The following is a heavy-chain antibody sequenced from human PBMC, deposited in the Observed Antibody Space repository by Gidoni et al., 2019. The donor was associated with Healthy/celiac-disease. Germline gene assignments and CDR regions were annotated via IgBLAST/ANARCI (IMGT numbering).Heavy chain of an antibody. J-gene: IGHJ4*02. CDR1: GFTFRRYS. CDR3: ARGNVSVAARNRFDY. V-gene: IGHV3-21*01. CDR2: ISSSSSYI. D-gene: IGHD6-6*01. Sequence: DVQLVESGGGLVKPGGSLRLSCAASGFTFRRYSMNWVCQAPGKGLEWVSSISSSSSYIYYADSGKGRFTISRDNAKNSLYLQMNSLRAEDTAVYYCARGNVSVAARNRFDYWGQGTLVTVSS.